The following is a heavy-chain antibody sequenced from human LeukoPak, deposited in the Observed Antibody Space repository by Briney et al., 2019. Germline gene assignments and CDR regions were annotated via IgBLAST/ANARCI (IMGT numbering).Heavy chain of an antibody. J-gene: IGHJ4*02. D-gene: IGHD6-13*01. Sequence: GESLKISCKGSGYSFTNYWIGWVRQMPGKGLEWMGIIYPGDSHTRYNPSFQGQVTISADKSISTAYLQWSSLKASDTAMYYCARQRGQQLVFGTLDYWGQGTLVTVSS. CDR3: ARQRGQQLVFGTLDY. CDR2: IYPGDSHT. V-gene: IGHV5-51*01. CDR1: GYSFTNYW.